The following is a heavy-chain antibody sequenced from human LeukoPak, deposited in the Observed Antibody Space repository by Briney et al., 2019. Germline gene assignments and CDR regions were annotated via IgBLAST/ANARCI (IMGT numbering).Heavy chain of an antibody. D-gene: IGHD2-2*01. CDR2: ISPKSGDT. J-gene: IGHJ4*02. CDR3: ARGRDKTTSPAIDY. Sequence: AASVKVSCKASGDTFSGYYMHWVRQAPGQGHEWMGWISPKSGDTNYAQNFQGRVTMTRDTSISTAYMELSRLTSDDTAVYYCARGRDKTTSPAIDYWGQGTLVTVSS. CDR1: GDTFSGYY. V-gene: IGHV1-2*02.